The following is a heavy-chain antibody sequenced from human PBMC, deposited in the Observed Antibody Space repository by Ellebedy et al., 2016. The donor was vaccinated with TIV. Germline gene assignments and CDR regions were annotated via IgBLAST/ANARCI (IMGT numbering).Heavy chain of an antibody. CDR3: ARELVDIQTVNEVYGMDV. CDR2: INPKSGGI. D-gene: IGHD3-9*01. J-gene: IGHJ6*02. CDR1: GYTFTDYY. Sequence: AASVKVSCKASGYTFTDYYVHWARQAPGQGLEWMGWINPKSGGIKYAQRFQGRVTMTRDTSLSTVYMELSSLRSEDTAVYFCARELVDIQTVNEVYGMDVWGRGTPVTVSS. V-gene: IGHV1-2*02.